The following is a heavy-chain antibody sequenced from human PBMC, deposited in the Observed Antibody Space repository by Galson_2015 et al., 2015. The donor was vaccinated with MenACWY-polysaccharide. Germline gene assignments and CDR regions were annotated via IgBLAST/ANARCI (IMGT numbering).Heavy chain of an antibody. Sequence: SLRLSCAASGFNFNNHGMHWVRQAPGKGLEWVALIWYDGSKDYYAGSVKGRFTISKDNSKNTVYLQMNSLRAEDTAVYYCARALRGITVDDWGQGTLVAVSS. D-gene: IGHD3-10*01. CDR1: GFNFNNHG. V-gene: IGHV3-33*01. CDR2: IWYDGSKD. J-gene: IGHJ4*02. CDR3: ARALRGITVDD.